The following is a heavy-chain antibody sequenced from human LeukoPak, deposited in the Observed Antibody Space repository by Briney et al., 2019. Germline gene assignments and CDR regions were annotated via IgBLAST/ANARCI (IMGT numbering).Heavy chain of an antibody. V-gene: IGHV3-7*04. CDR2: IKQDVSDK. J-gene: IGHJ6*02. CDR1: GFTFSSYW. CDR3: ARYYYASNGLDV. Sequence: GGSLRLSCAASGFTFSSYWMSWVRQAAGKGLEWVADIKQDVSDKYYVDSVEGRFTISRDNAKNSLDLQMNSLRAEDTAVYYCARYYYASNGLDVWGQGTTVIVSS. D-gene: IGHD3-10*01.